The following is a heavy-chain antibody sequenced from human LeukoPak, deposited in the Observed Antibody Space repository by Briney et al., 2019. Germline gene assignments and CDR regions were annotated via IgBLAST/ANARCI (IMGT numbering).Heavy chain of an antibody. J-gene: IGHJ4*02. CDR2: IYHSGST. CDR1: GYSISSGYY. CDR3: ARSLRGATSSFDY. Sequence: PSETLSLTCTVSGYSISSGYYWGWIRQPPGKGLEWIGSIYHSGSTYYNPSLKSRVTISVDTSKNQFSLKLSSVTAADTAVYYCARSLRGATSSFDYWGQGTLVTVSS. D-gene: IGHD3-16*01. V-gene: IGHV4-38-2*02.